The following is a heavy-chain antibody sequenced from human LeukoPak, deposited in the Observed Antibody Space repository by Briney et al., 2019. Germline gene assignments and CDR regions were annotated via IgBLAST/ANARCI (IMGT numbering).Heavy chain of an antibody. CDR3: AKSDWFDP. Sequence: GGSLRLSCDTSGFTLKNYWVSWLRRAPGKGLEWVSRSKYDGSTAMYAESVKGRFTISRDNARGTLYLQMNSLRVDDTAVYYCAKSDWFDPCGRGILVTVSS. CDR1: GFTLKNYW. CDR2: SKYDGSTA. V-gene: IGHV3-74*03. J-gene: IGHJ5*02.